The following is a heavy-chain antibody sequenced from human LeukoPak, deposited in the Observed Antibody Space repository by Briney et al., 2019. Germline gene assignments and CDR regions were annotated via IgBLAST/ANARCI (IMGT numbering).Heavy chain of an antibody. CDR2: IYTSGST. CDR3: ARVGGRYPYYYYYMDV. Sequence: SETLSLTCTVSGGSISSYYWSWIRQPAGKGLGWIGRIYTSGSTNYNPSLKSRVTMSVDTSKNQFSLKLSSVTAADTAVYYCARVGGRYPYYYYYMDVWGKGTTVTVSS. V-gene: IGHV4-4*07. J-gene: IGHJ6*03. D-gene: IGHD1-26*01. CDR1: GGSISSYY.